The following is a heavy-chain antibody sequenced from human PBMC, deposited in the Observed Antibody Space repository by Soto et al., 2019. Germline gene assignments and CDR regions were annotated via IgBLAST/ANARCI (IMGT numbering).Heavy chain of an antibody. V-gene: IGHV1-3*01. D-gene: IGHD5-18*01. CDR1: GYTFTSYA. Sequence: GASVKVSCKASGYTFTSYAMHWVRQAPGQRLEWMGWINAGNGNTKYSQKFQGRVTITRDTSASTAYMELSSLRSEDTAVYYCARLNTAMVISRGNWFDPWGQGTLVTVSS. CDR3: ARLNTAMVISRGNWFDP. CDR2: INAGNGNT. J-gene: IGHJ5*02.